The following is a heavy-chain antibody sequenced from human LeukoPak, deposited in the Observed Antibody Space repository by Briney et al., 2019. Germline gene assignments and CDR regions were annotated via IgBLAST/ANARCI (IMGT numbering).Heavy chain of an antibody. CDR1: GFTFSSYG. D-gene: IGHD2-15*01. CDR2: ISYDGSNK. V-gene: IGHV3-30*18. CDR3: AKAWSVVVAFSTFDY. J-gene: IGHJ4*02. Sequence: GRSLRLSCPASGFTFSSYGMHWVRQAPGKGLEWVAVISYDGSNKYYADSVKGRFTISRDNSKNTLYLQMNSLRAEDTAVYYCAKAWSVVVAFSTFDYWGQGTLVTVSS.